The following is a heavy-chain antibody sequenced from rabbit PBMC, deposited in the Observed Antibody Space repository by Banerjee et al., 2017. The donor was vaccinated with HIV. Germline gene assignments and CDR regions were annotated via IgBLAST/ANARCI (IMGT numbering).Heavy chain of an antibody. CDR2: IHTSSGNT. D-gene: IGHD4-1*01. Sequence: QEQLVESGGGLVKPEGSLTLTCTASGFSFSYKHVMCCARQAPGKGLEWIACIHTSSGNTVYASWEKGRFTISKPSSTTVTLQMTSLTAADTATYFCARSSTAWGEYGMDLWGQGTLVTVS. CDR1: GFSFSYKHV. J-gene: IGHJ6*01. V-gene: IGHV1S45*01. CDR3: ARSSTAWGEYGMDL.